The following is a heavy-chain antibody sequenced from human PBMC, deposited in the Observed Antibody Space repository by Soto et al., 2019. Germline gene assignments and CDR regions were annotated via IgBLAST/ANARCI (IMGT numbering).Heavy chain of an antibody. CDR2: IIPIFGTA. D-gene: IGHD2-15*01. J-gene: IGHJ6*02. CDR3: ASTWSKPYYYYYGMDV. Sequence: GPQVKVSCKASGGTFSSYAISWVRQAPGQGLEWMGGIIPIFGTANYAQKFRGRATITADESTSTAYMELSSLRSEDTAVYYCASTWSKPYYYYYGMDVWGQGTTVTVSS. CDR1: GGTFSSYA. V-gene: IGHV1-69*01.